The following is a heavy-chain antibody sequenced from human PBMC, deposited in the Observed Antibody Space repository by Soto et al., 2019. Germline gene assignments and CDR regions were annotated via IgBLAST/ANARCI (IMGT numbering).Heavy chain of an antibody. CDR1: GDSIRHWF. CDR3: ASGRVATGFDF. D-gene: IGHD5-12*01. Sequence: PSETLSLTCTVPGDSIRHWFWSWIRQPPGKGLEWIGYTYYSGSTHYNPSLKSRAIISVDTSNNQFSLKLSSVTAADTAVYYCASGRVATGFDFWGQGTLVTVSS. V-gene: IGHV4-59*01. J-gene: IGHJ4*02. CDR2: TYYSGST.